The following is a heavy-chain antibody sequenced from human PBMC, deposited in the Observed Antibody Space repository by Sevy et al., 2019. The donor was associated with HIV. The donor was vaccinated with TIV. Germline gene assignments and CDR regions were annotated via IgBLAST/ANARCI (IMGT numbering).Heavy chain of an antibody. CDR2: ISGSGGSP. D-gene: IGHD3-3*01. Sequence: GGSLRLSCVASGFTFSSYAMNWVRQAPGKGLEWVSSISGSGGSPYYAVSVKGRFTISRDNSKNMLYQQMNSLRAEDTAIYYCAKDLIFAVGEAFDIWGQGTMVTVSS. V-gene: IGHV3-23*01. CDR3: AKDLIFAVGEAFDI. CDR1: GFTFSSYA. J-gene: IGHJ3*02.